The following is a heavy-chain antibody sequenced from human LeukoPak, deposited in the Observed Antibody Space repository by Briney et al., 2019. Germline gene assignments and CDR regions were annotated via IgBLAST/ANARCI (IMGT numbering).Heavy chain of an antibody. CDR2: IIPILGIA. J-gene: IGHJ4*02. CDR3: ARDTYYYDSSGYYLEN. Sequence: ASVKVSCKASGGTFSSYAISWVRQAPGQGLEWMGRIIPILGIANYAQKFQGRVTITADKSTSAAYMELSSLRSEDTAVYYCARDTYYYDSSGYYLENWGQGTLVTVSS. CDR1: GGTFSSYA. V-gene: IGHV1-69*04. D-gene: IGHD3-22*01.